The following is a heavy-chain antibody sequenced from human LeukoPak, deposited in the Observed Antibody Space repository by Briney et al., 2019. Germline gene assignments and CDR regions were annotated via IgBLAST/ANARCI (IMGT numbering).Heavy chain of an antibody. D-gene: IGHD6-19*01. V-gene: IGHV4-39*01. CDR2: IYYSGST. CDR3: ARSSSWQWLVYY. J-gene: IGHJ4*02. Sequence: PSETLSLTCTVSGGSISSSSYYWGWIRQPPGKGLEWIGSIYYSGSTYYNPSLKSRVTISVDTSENQFSLKLSSVTAADTAVYYCARSSSWQWLVYYWGQGTLVTVSS. CDR1: GGSISSSSYY.